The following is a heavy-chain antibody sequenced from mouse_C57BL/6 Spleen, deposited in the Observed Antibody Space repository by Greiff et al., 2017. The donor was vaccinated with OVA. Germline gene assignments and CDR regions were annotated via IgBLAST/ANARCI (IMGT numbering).Heavy chain of an antibody. CDR1: GFNIKDDY. D-gene: IGHD1-1*01. CDR2: IDPENGDT. V-gene: IGHV14-4*01. CDR3: TFYYYGSSYYFDY. Sequence: VQLQQSGAELVRPGALVKLSCTASGFNIKDDYMHWVKQRPEQGLEWIGWIDPENGDTEYASKFQGKATITADTSSNTAYLQLSSLTSEDTAVYYCTFYYYGSSYYFDYWGQGTTLTVSS. J-gene: IGHJ2*01.